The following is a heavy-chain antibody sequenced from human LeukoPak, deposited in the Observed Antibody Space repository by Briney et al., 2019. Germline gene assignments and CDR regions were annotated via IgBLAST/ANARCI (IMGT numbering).Heavy chain of an antibody. CDR2: IKQDGSEK. D-gene: IGHD6-19*01. J-gene: IGHJ3*02. CDR1: GFTFSSYW. CDR3: AKGGQWLARGDAFDI. V-gene: IGHV3-7*03. Sequence: GGSLRLSCAASGFTFSSYWMSWVRQAPGKGLEWVANIKQDGSEKYYVDSVKGRFTIFRDNAKNSLYLQMNSLRAEDTAVYYCAKGGQWLARGDAFDIWGQGTMVTVSS.